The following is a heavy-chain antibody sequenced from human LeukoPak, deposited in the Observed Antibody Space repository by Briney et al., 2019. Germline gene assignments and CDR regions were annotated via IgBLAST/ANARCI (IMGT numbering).Heavy chain of an antibody. V-gene: IGHV4-59*01. Sequence: SETLSLTCSVSGGSINGDYWSWIRQTPGKGLEWIGYIHYTGRTSYNPSLKSRVAISAEMSMNQFSLRLASVTAADTAVYYCAKETVDGPAGDWFGPWGQGILVTVSS. D-gene: IGHD5-24*01. CDR1: GGSINGDY. J-gene: IGHJ5*02. CDR2: IHYTGRT. CDR3: AKETVDGPAGDWFGP.